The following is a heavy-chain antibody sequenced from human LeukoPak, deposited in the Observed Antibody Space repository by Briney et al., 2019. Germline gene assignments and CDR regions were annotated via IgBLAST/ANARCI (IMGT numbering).Heavy chain of an antibody. D-gene: IGHD1-26*01. CDR2: INSDGSDM. CDR1: GFTFSSYA. CDR3: ARDSRWYNGRYYDEGIDY. Sequence: GGSLRLSCAASGFTFSSYAMSWVRQVPGKGLVWVSRINSDGSDMSYADSVKGRFTISRDNAKNTVYLQMNSLRVEDTALYYCARDSRWYNGRYYDEGIDYWGQGTLVTVSS. J-gene: IGHJ4*02. V-gene: IGHV3-74*01.